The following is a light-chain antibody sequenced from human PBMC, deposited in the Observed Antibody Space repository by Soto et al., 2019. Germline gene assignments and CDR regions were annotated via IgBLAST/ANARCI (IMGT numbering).Light chain of an antibody. J-gene: IGKJ4*01. V-gene: IGKV1-12*01. CDR3: QQSNSIPLT. CDR1: QDISSW. CDR2: AAT. Sequence: DLQMTQSPSSVSASVGDRVSITCRASQDISSWVAWYQQRPGKAPKLLIYAATILQGGVPSRFSGSGSGTAFTLTISNLQTEDFASYFCQQSNSIPLTFGGGTKVDIK.